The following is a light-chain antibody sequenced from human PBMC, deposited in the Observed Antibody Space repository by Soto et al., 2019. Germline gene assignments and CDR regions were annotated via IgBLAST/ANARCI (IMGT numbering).Light chain of an antibody. V-gene: IGLV2-14*01. J-gene: IGLJ3*02. Sequence: QSALTQPASVSGSPGQSITISCTGTSSDVGGYNYVSWYQQHPAKAPKLMIYEVSNRPSGVSHRFSASKSGNTASLTISGLRAEDEADYYCFSYTTSSTLVFGGGTKLTVL. CDR1: SSDVGGYNY. CDR2: EVS. CDR3: FSYTTSSTLV.